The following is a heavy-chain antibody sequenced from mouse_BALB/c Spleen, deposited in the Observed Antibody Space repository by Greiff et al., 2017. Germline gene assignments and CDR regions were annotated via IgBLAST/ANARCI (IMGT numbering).Heavy chain of an antibody. J-gene: IGHJ3*01. CDR1: GYTFTDYN. Sequence: VQLQQSGPELVKPGASVKIPCKASGYTFTDYNMDWVKQSHGKSLEWIGDINPNNGGTIYNQKFKGKATLTVDKSSSTAHMELLSLTSEDSAVYYCGREDGFPFAYWGQGTLVTVSA. CDR2: INPNNGGT. CDR3: GREDGFPFAY. V-gene: IGHV1-18*01. D-gene: IGHD2-3*01.